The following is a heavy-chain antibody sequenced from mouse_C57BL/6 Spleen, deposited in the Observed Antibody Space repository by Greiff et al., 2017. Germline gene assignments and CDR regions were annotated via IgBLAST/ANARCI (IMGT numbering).Heavy chain of an antibody. CDR1: GYTFTSYW. J-gene: IGHJ2*01. CDR2: IDPSDSYT. CDR3: ARNHYDYDEAFDY. Sequence: QVQLQQSGAELVMPGASVKLSCKASGYTFTSYWMHWVKQRPGQGLEWIGEIDPSDSYTNYNQKFKGKSTLTVDKSSSTAYMQLSSLTSEDSAVYYCARNHYDYDEAFDYWGQGTTLTVSS. D-gene: IGHD2-4*01. V-gene: IGHV1-69*01.